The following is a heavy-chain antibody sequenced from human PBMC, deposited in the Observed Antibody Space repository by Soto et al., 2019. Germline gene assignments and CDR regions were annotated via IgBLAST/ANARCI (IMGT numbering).Heavy chain of an antibody. CDR2: IYHSGST. CDR3: ARDGGAVAGHGV. D-gene: IGHD6-19*01. Sequence: QWQLQESGPGLVKPSGTLSLTCAVSGGSISSSNWWRWVRPPPGKGLEWIGEIYHSGSTNCNPSLKSRVTISVDKSKNQFTLTLSSVTAAATAVYYCARDGGAVAGHGVWGQGTLVTVSS. V-gene: IGHV4-4*02. CDR1: GGSISSSNW. J-gene: IGHJ4*02.